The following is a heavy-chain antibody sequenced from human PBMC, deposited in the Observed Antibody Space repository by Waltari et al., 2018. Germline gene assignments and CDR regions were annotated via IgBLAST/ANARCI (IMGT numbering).Heavy chain of an antibody. CDR3: ARGGVYGVDWFDP. J-gene: IGHJ5*02. CDR1: GYSISSGYY. Sequence: QVQLQESGPGLVKPSETLSLTCTVSGYSISSGYYWGWIRRPPGKGLEWIGSIYHSGSTYYNPSLKSRVTISVDTSKNQFSLKLSSVTAADTAVYYCARGGVYGVDWFDPWGQGTLVTVSS. V-gene: IGHV4-38-2*02. CDR2: IYHSGST. D-gene: IGHD4-17*01.